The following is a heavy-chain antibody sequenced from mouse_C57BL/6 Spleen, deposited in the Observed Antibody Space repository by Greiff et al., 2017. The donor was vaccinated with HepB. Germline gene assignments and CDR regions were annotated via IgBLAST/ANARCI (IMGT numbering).Heavy chain of an antibody. J-gene: IGHJ4*01. CDR1: GYTFTDYN. CDR3: ASGPHYYGSRYYAMDY. V-gene: IGHV1-22*01. CDR2: INPNNGGT. D-gene: IGHD1-1*01. Sequence: EVQLQQSGPELVKPGASVKMSCKASGYTFTDYNMHWVKQSHGKSLEWIGYINPNNGGTSYNQKFKGKATLTVNKSSSTAYMELRSLTSEDSAVYYCASGPHYYGSRYYAMDYWGQGTSVTVSS.